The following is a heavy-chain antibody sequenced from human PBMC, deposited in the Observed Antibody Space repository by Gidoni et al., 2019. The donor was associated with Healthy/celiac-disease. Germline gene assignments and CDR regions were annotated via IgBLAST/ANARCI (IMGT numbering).Heavy chain of an antibody. Sequence: EVQLVESGGGLVQPGRSLRLSCAASGFTFDDYAMHWVRQAPGKGLEWVSGISWNSGSIGYADSVKGRFTISRDNAKNSLYLQMNSLRAEDTALYYCAKVRSGYYTYLDYWGQGTLVTVSS. CDR2: ISWNSGSI. D-gene: IGHD3-3*01. CDR1: GFTFDDYA. V-gene: IGHV3-9*01. J-gene: IGHJ4*02. CDR3: AKVRSGYYTYLDY.